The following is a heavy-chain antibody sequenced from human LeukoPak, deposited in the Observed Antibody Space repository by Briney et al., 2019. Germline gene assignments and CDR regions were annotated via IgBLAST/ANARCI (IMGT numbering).Heavy chain of an antibody. V-gene: IGHV3-48*03. J-gene: IGHJ4*02. CDR2: ISSSGSTI. CDR1: GFTFSSYE. Sequence: GGSLRLSCAASGFTFSSYEMNWVRQAPGKGLEWVSYISSSGSTIYYADSVKGRFTISRDNAKNSLYLQMNSLRAEDTAVYYCARGLVRRRSFIVVVVAATGIGYFDYWGQGTLVTVSS. D-gene: IGHD2-15*01. CDR3: ARGLVRRRSFIVVVVAATGIGYFDY.